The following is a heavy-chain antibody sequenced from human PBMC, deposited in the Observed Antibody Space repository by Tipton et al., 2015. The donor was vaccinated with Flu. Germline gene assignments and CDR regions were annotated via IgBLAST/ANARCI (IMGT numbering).Heavy chain of an antibody. Sequence: QVQLVQSGAEVKKPGASVKVSCKASGYTFTSYDINWVRQATGQGLEWMGWMNPNSGNTGYAQKFQGRVTMTRNTSISTAYMELSSLRSEDTAVYYCARRVPYCSGGSCYSRWFDPWGQGTLVTVSS. CDR3: ARRVPYCSGGSCYSRWFDP. CDR1: GYTFTSYD. J-gene: IGHJ5*02. V-gene: IGHV1-8*01. CDR2: MNPNSGNT. D-gene: IGHD2-15*01.